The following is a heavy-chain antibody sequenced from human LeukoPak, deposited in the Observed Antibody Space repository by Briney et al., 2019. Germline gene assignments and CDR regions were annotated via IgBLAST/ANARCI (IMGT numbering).Heavy chain of an antibody. V-gene: IGHV4-34*01. Sequence: SETLSLTCAVYGGSFSGYYWSWFRQPPGKGLEWIGEINHSGSTNYNPSLKSRVTISVDTSKNQFSLKLSSVTAADTAVYYCARRGGDYWGQGTLVTVSS. J-gene: IGHJ4*02. CDR2: INHSGST. CDR3: ARRGGDY. CDR1: GGSFSGYY. D-gene: IGHD3-16*01.